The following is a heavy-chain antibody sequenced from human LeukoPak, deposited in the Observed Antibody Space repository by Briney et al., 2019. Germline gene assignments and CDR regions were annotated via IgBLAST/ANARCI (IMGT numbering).Heavy chain of an antibody. Sequence: QTGGSLRLSCAASGFTFSSYAMSWVRQAPGKGLEWVSAISGSGGSTYYADSVKGRFTISRDNSKNTLYLQMNSLRAEDTAVYYCAKGLLSTVTTSLPSYYYYYYGMDVWGQGTTVTVSS. CDR2: ISGSGGST. J-gene: IGHJ6*02. V-gene: IGHV3-23*01. CDR1: GFTFSSYA. D-gene: IGHD4-17*01. CDR3: AKGLLSTVTTSLPSYYYYYYGMDV.